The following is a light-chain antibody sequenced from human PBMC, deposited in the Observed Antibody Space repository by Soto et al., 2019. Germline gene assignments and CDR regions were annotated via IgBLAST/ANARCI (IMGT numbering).Light chain of an antibody. CDR3: AAWNGTLAGHV. CDR1: TRNIGDHT. CDR2: VNN. J-gene: IGLJ1*01. Sequence: QSVLTQPPSVSATPGHRVTLSSSGSTRNIGDHTVTWYQLLPGTAPKVLVYVNNKRPSGVPDRFSGSKSGTSASLAISGLQSEDEADYSCAAWNGTLAGHVFGPGTKV. V-gene: IGLV1-44*01.